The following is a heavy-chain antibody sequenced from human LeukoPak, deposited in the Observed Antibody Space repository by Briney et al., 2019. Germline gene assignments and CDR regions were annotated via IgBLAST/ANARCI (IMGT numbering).Heavy chain of an antibody. D-gene: IGHD3-9*01. CDR1: GYTFTGYY. V-gene: IGHV1-2*02. Sequence: ASVKVSCKASGYTFTGYYMHWVRQAPGQGLEWMGWINPNSGGTNYAQKFYARVTMTRDTSISTAYMELSRLRPDDTAVFYCARSPDILTGENFDYWGQGTLVTVSS. CDR3: ARSPDILTGENFDY. CDR2: INPNSGGT. J-gene: IGHJ4*02.